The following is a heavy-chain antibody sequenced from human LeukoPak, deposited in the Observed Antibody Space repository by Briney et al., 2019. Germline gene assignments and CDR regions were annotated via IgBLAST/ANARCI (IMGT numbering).Heavy chain of an antibody. V-gene: IGHV4-39*01. CDR1: GGSISSSSYY. J-gene: IGHJ4*01. CDR3: ARSLPYCTNGVCYYYFDY. CDR2: IYYSGST. Sequence: SETLSLTCTVSGGSISSSSYYWGWIRQPPGKGLEWIGSIYYSGSTYYNPSLKSRVTISVDTSKNQFSLKLSSVTAADTAVYYCARSLPYCTNGVCYYYFDYWGHGTLVTVSS. D-gene: IGHD2-8*01.